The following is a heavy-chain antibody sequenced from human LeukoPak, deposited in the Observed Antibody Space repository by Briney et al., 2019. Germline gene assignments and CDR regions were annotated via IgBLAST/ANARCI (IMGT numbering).Heavy chain of an antibody. J-gene: IGHJ4*02. Sequence: PSETLSLTCTVSGGSISSYYWSWIRQPPGKGLEWIGYIYYSGSTNYNPSLKSRVTISVDTSKNQFSLKLSSVTAADTAVYYCARDVPSSGWPTPFDYWGQGTLVTVSS. CDR3: ARDVPSSGWPTPFDY. CDR1: GGSISSYY. CDR2: IYYSGST. D-gene: IGHD6-19*01. V-gene: IGHV4-59*01.